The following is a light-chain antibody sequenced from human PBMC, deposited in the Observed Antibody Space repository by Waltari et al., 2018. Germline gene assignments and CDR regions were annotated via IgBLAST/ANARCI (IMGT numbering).Light chain of an antibody. Sequence: QSALTQPASVSGSPGQSITISCTGTSSDVGGYNYVSWYPQHPGKPPKLMIYEVSNRPAGVSNRFSGSKSGNTASLTISGLQAEDEADYYCSSYTSSSTLYVFGTGTKVTVL. J-gene: IGLJ1*01. V-gene: IGLV2-14*01. CDR2: EVS. CDR1: SSDVGGYNY. CDR3: SSYTSSSTLYV.